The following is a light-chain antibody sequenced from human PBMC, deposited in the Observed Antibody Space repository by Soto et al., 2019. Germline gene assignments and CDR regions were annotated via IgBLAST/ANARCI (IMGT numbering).Light chain of an antibody. J-gene: IGKJ1*01. CDR1: QDVYTM. CDR3: QRYSDWPPWT. CDR2: DAS. Sequence: EIVMTQSPATLSVSPGERATLSCRASQDVYTMLAWFQQKPGQAPRLLIYDASTRATGVPDRFIGSGSGTDFTLTITGLQSEDFAVYYCQRYSDWPPWTFGQGTKVVIK. V-gene: IGKV3-15*01.